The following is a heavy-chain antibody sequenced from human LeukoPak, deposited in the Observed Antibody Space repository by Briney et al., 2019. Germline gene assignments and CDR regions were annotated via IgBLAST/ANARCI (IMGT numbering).Heavy chain of an antibody. Sequence: ASVKVSCKASGYTFTSYGSSWVRQAPGQGLEWMGWISAYNGNTNYAQKLQGRVTMTTDTSTSTAYMELRSLISDDTAVYYCARSRADYYDSSGYYFPWFDPWGQGTLVTVSS. CDR3: ARSRADYYDSSGYYFPWFDP. V-gene: IGHV1-18*01. CDR2: ISAYNGNT. J-gene: IGHJ5*02. CDR1: GYTFTSYG. D-gene: IGHD3-22*01.